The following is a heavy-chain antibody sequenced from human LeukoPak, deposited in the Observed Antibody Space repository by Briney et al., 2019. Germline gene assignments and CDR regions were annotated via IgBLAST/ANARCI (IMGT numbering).Heavy chain of an antibody. J-gene: IGHJ5*02. CDR3: ARSGFFTYYYDISGYHWFDP. D-gene: IGHD3-22*01. CDR1: GFSISSYW. CDR2: INSDGSST. V-gene: IGHV3-74*01. Sequence: GGSLRLSCAASGFSISSYWMHWVRQAPGKGLVWVSGINSDGSSTSYADSVKGRVTISRDNAKNTLYLQINSLRAEDTAVHYCARSGFFTYYYDISGYHWFDPWGQGTLVTVSS.